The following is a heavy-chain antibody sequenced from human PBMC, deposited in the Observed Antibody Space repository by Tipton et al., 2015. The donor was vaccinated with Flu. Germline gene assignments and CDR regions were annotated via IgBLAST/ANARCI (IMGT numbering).Heavy chain of an antibody. CDR1: GGSISGYY. V-gene: IGHV4-4*07. J-gene: IGHJ4*02. Sequence: TLSLTCTVSGGSISGYYWSWIRQPAGKGLEWIGRLSPSGTTNYNPSLKSRVTMSVDTSKNHFALNLSSVTAADTAVYYCAREEGVGSGRSLDSWGQGTLVPVSS. CDR2: LSPSGTT. D-gene: IGHD3-10*01. CDR3: AREEGVGSGRSLDS.